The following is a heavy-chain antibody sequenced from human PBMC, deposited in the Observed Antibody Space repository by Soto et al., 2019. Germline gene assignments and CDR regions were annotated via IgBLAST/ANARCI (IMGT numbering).Heavy chain of an antibody. CDR3: ARGYCSGGCYSRVFDY. CDR2: IYYSGST. V-gene: IGHV4-59*01. J-gene: IGHJ4*02. D-gene: IGHD2-15*01. Sequence: SETLSLTCTVSGGSISSYYWSWIRQPPGKGLEWIGYIYYSGSTNYNPSLKSRVTISVDTSKIQFSLKLSSVTAADTAVYYCARGYCSGGCYSRVFDYWGQGTLVTVSS. CDR1: GGSISSYY.